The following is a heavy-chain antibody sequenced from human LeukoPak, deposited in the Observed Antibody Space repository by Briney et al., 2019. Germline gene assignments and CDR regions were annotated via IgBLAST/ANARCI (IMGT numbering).Heavy chain of an antibody. J-gene: IGHJ4*02. CDR3: ARGLMRVIFDY. V-gene: IGHV4-34*01. D-gene: IGHD3-16*02. Sequence: SETLSLTCAVYGGSFSGYYWSWIRQPPGKGLEWIGEINHSGSTNYNPSLKSRVTISVDTSKNQFSLKLSSVTAADTAVYYCARGLMRVIFDYWGQGTLVTVSS. CDR2: INHSGST. CDR1: GGSFSGYY.